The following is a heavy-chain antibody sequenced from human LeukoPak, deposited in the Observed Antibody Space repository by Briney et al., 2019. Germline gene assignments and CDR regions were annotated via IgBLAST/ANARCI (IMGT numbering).Heavy chain of an antibody. V-gene: IGHV4-39*01. Sequence: SETLSLTCTVSGGSISSTNYYWGWIRQPPGKGLEWIGSIYYSGSTYYNSSLKSRVTISVDTSKNQFSLKLSSVTAADTAVYYCARRIASADYWGQGTLVTVSS. D-gene: IGHD6-13*01. CDR1: GGSISSTNYY. CDR3: ARRIASADY. CDR2: IYYSGST. J-gene: IGHJ4*02.